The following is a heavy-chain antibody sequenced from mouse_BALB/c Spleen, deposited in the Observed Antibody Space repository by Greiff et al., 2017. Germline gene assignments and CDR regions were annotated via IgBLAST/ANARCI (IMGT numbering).Heavy chain of an antibody. CDR1: GFTFSSYT. CDR3: TRDPDDYGAWFAY. D-gene: IGHD2-4*01. Sequence: DVMLVESGGGLVKPGGSLKLSCAASGFTFSSYTMSWVRQTPEKRLEWVATISSGGSYTYYPDSVKGRFTISRDNAKNTLYLQMSSLKSEDTAMYYCTRDPDDYGAWFAYWGQGTLVTVSA. V-gene: IGHV5-6-4*01. CDR2: ISSGGSYT. J-gene: IGHJ3*01.